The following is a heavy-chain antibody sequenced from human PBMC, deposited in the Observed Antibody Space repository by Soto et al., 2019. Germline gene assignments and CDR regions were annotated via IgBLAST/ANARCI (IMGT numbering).Heavy chain of an antibody. V-gene: IGHV3-48*01. CDR3: ARLGVGMDV. CDR2: ISSSSSTI. Sequence: EVQLVESGGGLVQPGGSLRRSCAASGFTFSSYSMNWVRQAPGTGLEWFSYISSSSSTIYYADSVKGRFTISRDNAKNSLYLPMNSLRSEDTAVYYCARLGVGMDVGGQGTTVNVSS. CDR1: GFTFSSYS. J-gene: IGHJ6*02. D-gene: IGHD2-8*01.